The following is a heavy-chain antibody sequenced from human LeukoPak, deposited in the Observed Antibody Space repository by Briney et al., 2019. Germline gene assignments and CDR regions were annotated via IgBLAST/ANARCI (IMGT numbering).Heavy chain of an antibody. CDR3: ARSPLMYYDILTGHPAFDI. CDR1: GYTFSNYY. Sequence: ASVKASCKASGYTFSNYYIHWVRQAPGQGLEWMGIIGGSTNYAQKFQGRVTITADKSTSTAYMELSSLRSEDTAVYYCARSPLMYYDILTGHPAFDIWGQGTMVTVSS. CDR2: IGGST. V-gene: IGHV1-46*01. D-gene: IGHD3-9*01. J-gene: IGHJ3*02.